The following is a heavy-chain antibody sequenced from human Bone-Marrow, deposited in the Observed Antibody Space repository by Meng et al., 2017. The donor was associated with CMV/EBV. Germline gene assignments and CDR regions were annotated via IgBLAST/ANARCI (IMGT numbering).Heavy chain of an antibody. CDR3: ARDLFRYYGSGSHSRFDP. D-gene: IGHD3-10*01. V-gene: IGHV4-59*12. CDR2: IYYSGST. J-gene: IGHJ5*02. CDR1: GGSISSYY. Sequence: SETLSLTCTVSGGSISSYYWSWIRQPPGKGLEWIGYIYYSGSTYYNPSLKSRVTISVDTSKNQFSLKLSSVTAADTAVYYCARDLFRYYGSGSHSRFDPWGQGTLVTVSS.